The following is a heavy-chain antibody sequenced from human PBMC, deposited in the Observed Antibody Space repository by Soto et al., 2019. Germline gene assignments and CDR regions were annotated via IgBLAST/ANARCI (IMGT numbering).Heavy chain of an antibody. CDR1: GASVSSAEHY. D-gene: IGHD5-12*01. CDR3: ARLSGYDPAAAADK. CDR2: TYSSGGS. Sequence: QVQLQESGPGRVKASQTLSLTCTLSGASVSSAEHYWSWIRQPPGKGLEWIGYTYSSGGSYYNASLPLRVSISVDTSQNQFSLKLTSVTAADTAVYYCARLSGYDPAAAADKWGPGILVSVSS. V-gene: IGHV4-30-4*01. J-gene: IGHJ4*02.